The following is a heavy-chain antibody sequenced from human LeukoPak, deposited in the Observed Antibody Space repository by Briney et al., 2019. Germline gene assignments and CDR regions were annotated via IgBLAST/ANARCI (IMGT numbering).Heavy chain of an antibody. Sequence: SSETLSLTCAVYGGSFSGYYWSWIRQPPGKGLEWIGEINHSGSTNYKPSLKSRVTISVDTSKNQFSLKVRSVTAADTAVYYCARGANCSSISCYSNYYYMGVWGKGTTVTVSS. CDR1: GGSFSGYY. J-gene: IGHJ6*03. V-gene: IGHV4-34*01. CDR2: INHSGST. D-gene: IGHD2-2*01. CDR3: ARGANCSSISCYSNYYYMGV.